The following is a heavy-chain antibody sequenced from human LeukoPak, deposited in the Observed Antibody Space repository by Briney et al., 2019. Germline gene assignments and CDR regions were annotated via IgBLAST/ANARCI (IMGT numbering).Heavy chain of an antibody. CDR1: GFTFSSYG. J-gene: IGHJ4*02. D-gene: IGHD3-3*01. CDR2: IRYDGSNK. CDR3: AKDSRYDFWSGSPNFDY. Sequence: PGGSLRLSCAASGFTFSSYGMHWVRQAPGKGLEWVVFIRYDGSNKYYADSVKGRFTISRDNSKNTLYLQMNSLRAEDTAVYYCAKDSRYDFWSGSPNFDYWGQGTLVTVSS. V-gene: IGHV3-30*02.